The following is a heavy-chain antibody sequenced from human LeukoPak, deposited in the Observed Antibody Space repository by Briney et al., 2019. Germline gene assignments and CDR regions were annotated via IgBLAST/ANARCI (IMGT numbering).Heavy chain of an antibody. J-gene: IGHJ4*02. V-gene: IGHV3-53*01. Sequence: LSGGSPRLSCAASGFTVSSNFMSWVRQAPGKGLEWVSVIYSGGYTVYTDSVKGRFTISRDNSENTLYLQMNSLRADDTAVYYCVRASSTTAAGLFDYWGQGTLLTVSS. D-gene: IGHD6-13*01. CDR2: IYSGGYT. CDR3: VRASSTTAAGLFDY. CDR1: GFTVSSNF.